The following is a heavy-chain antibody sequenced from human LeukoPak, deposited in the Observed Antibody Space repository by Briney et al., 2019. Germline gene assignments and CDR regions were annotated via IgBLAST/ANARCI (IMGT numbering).Heavy chain of an antibody. Sequence: GGSLRLSCAASGFTFSSYGMSWVRQAPGKGLEWVSATSGSAGSTYYADSVQGRFTISRDNSKNTLYLQMNSLRAEDTAVYYCARRTTSCPDYWGQGTLVTVSS. CDR1: GFTFSSYG. D-gene: IGHD2-2*01. V-gene: IGHV3-23*01. J-gene: IGHJ4*02. CDR2: TSGSAGST. CDR3: ARRTTSCPDY.